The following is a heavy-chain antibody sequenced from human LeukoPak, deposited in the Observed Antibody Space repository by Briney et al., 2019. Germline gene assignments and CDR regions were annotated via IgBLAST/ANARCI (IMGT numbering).Heavy chain of an antibody. CDR3: AKILWFTTGSYIFDY. V-gene: IGHV3-48*01. CDR2: ISSRSTTI. CDR1: GFTFSGYS. J-gene: IGHJ4*02. D-gene: IGHD3-10*01. Sequence: GGSLRLSCAASGFTFSGYSMNWVRQAPGKGLEWVSYISSRSTTIYYADSVKGRFTISRDNAKKSLHLQMNSLRVEDTAIYYCAKILWFTTGSYIFDYWGQGTLVTVSS.